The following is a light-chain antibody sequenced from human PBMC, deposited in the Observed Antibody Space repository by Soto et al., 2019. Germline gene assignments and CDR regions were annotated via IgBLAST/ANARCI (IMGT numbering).Light chain of an antibody. CDR3: CSYTTSNTRQIV. V-gene: IGLV2-14*01. J-gene: IGLJ1*01. CDR2: DVS. CDR1: SSDVGGYNY. Sequence: QSALTQPASVSGSPGQSFTISCTGTSSDVGGYNYVSWYQQHPGKAPKFMIYDVSNRPSGVSNRFSGSKSGNTASLTISGLHAEDEADYYCCSYTTSNTRQIVFVTGTKLTVL.